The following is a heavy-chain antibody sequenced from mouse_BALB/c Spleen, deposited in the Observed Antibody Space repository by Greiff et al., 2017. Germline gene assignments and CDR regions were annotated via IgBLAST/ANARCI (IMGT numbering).Heavy chain of an antibody. J-gene: IGHJ2*01. CDR3: ARDYY. CDR1: GYSITSGYY. Sequence: EVKLMESGPGLVKPSQSLSLTCSVTGYSITSGYYWNWIRQFPGNKLEWMGYISYDGSNNYNPSLKNRISITRDTSKNQFFLKLNSVTTEDTATYYCARDYYWGQGTTLTVSS. V-gene: IGHV3-6*02. CDR2: ISYDGSN.